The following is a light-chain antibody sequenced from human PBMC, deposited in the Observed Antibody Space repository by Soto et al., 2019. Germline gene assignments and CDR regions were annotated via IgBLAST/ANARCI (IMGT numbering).Light chain of an antibody. V-gene: IGLV2-23*01. J-gene: IGLJ2*01. Sequence: QSALTQPASVSGSPGQSITISGTGTSSDIGSYNLVSWYQQHPGKAPKLMIYEGSKQPSGDSNGFSGSKSGNTASLTVSGLPGEDESDYYYHSHGRSRTPLFGGGTKLAFL. CDR3: HSHGRSRTPL. CDR2: EGS. CDR1: SSDIGSYNL.